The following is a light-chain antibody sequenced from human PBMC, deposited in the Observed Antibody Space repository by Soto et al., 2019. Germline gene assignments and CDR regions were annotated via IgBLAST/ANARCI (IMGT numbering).Light chain of an antibody. CDR3: QQYGSSPFT. Sequence: EIVLTQSPGTLSLSPGERATLSCRASQSVSSSYLAWYQQKPGQAPRLLIYGASSRATGIPDRFSGSGSGKAFTLTNSRLETEDFAVYYCQQYGSSPFTFGPGTKVDIK. J-gene: IGKJ3*01. V-gene: IGKV3-20*01. CDR2: GAS. CDR1: QSVSSSY.